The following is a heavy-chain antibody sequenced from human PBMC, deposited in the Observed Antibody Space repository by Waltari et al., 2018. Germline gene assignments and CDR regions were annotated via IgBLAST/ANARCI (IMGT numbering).Heavy chain of an antibody. CDR1: GGSFRGYY. D-gene: IGHD3-10*01. J-gene: IGHJ6*03. Sequence: QVQLQQWGAGLLKPSETLSLTCAVYGGSFRGYYWSWISQPPGKGLEWIGEINHSGSTNYNPSLKSRVTISVDTSKNQFSLKLSSVTAADTAVYYCARVRGYYGSGTWYYYYMDVWGKGTTVTVSS. CDR2: INHSGST. V-gene: IGHV4-34*01. CDR3: ARVRGYYGSGTWYYYYMDV.